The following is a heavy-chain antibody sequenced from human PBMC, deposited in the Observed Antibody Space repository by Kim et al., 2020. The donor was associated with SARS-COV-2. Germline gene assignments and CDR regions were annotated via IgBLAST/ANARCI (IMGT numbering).Heavy chain of an antibody. V-gene: IGHV4-39*07. J-gene: IGHJ5*02. CDR2: IYYSGST. Sequence: SETLSLTCTVSGGSISSSSYYWGWIRQPPGKGLEWIGSIYYSGSTYYNPSLKSRVTISVDTSKNQFSLKLSSVTAADTAVYYCARDLSSSWFDPWGQGTL. CDR3: ARDLSSSWFDP. CDR1: GGSISSSSYY.